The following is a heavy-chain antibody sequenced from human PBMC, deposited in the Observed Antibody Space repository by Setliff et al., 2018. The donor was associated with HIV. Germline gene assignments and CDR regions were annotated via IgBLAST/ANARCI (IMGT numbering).Heavy chain of an antibody. CDR1: GFTFSKYW. D-gene: IGHD3-10*01. CDR2: VNPDGSEA. V-gene: IGHV3-7*01. J-gene: IGHJ4*02. Sequence: LRFSCAASGFTFSKYWMSWVRQAPGKGLEWVASVNPDGSEASSVGSMKGRFTVSRDNAKNSLSLQMNSLRVEDTAVYYCADPPSGYWGQGTLVTVSS. CDR3: ADPPSGY.